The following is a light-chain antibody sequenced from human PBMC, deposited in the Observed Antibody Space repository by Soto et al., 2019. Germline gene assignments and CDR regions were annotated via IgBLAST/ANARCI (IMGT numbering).Light chain of an antibody. V-gene: IGKV3-20*01. Sequence: EFVLTQSPGTLSLSPGERVTLSCRASQRVTSSYMAWYQQKSGQAPRLLLYGASSRATGIPDRFRGSGSGTDFTLTISRLEPEDFAVYYCQQYGGLPTFGQGTKVDIK. CDR2: GAS. J-gene: IGKJ1*01. CDR1: QRVTSSY. CDR3: QQYGGLPT.